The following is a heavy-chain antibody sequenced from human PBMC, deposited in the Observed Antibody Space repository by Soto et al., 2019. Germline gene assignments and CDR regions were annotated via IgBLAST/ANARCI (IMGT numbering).Heavy chain of an antibody. J-gene: IGHJ5*02. CDR2: ISGSGGST. CDR1: GFTFSSYA. Sequence: EVQLLESGGGLVQPGGSLRLSCAACGFTFSSYAMSWVRQAPGKGLEWVSAISGSGGSTYYADSVKGRFTSSRDNSKNTLYLQMNSLRAEDTAVYYCAKDPDYGDYGTWGQGTLVTVSS. V-gene: IGHV3-23*01. D-gene: IGHD4-17*01. CDR3: AKDPDYGDYGT.